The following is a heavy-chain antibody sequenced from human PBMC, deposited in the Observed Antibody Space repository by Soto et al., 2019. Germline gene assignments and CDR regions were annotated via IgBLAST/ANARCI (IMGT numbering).Heavy chain of an antibody. J-gene: IGHJ6*03. CDR3: ARSGNWNDKRRLRVGNYYMDV. Sequence: SETLSLTCAVYGGSFSGYYWSWIRQPPGKGLEWIGEINHSGSTNYNPSLKSRVTISVDTSKNQFSLKLSSVTAADTAVYYCARSGNWNDKRRLRVGNYYMDVWGKGTTVTVSS. CDR1: GGSFSGYY. CDR2: INHSGST. V-gene: IGHV4-34*01. D-gene: IGHD1-20*01.